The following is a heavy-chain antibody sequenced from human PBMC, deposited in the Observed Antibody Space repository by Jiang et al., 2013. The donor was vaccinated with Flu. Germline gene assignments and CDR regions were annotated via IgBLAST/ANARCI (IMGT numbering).Heavy chain of an antibody. CDR1: GFTFSSYE. CDR3: ARAGVFYYDSSGSNIDY. V-gene: IGHV3-48*03. J-gene: IGHJ4*02. Sequence: VQLVESGGGLIQPGGSLRLSCAASGFTFSSYEMNWVRQAPGKGLDWVSYISRNGSAIYYADSVRGRFTISRDNAKNSLYLQMNSLRAEDTAVYYCARAGVFYYDSSGSNIDYWGQGTLVTVSS. CDR2: ISRNGSAI. D-gene: IGHD3-22*01.